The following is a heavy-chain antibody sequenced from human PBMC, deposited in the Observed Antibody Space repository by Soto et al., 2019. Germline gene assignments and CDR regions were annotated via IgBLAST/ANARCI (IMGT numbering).Heavy chain of an antibody. V-gene: IGHV3-23*01. D-gene: IGHD6-19*01. CDR3: AKDAEQAVAGPFDY. CDR1: GFTFNIYA. J-gene: IGHJ4*02. CDR2: ISGSGGST. Sequence: EVQLLESGGGLVQPGGSLRLSCAASGFTFNIYAMNWVRQAPGKGLEWVSIISGSGGSTFYADSVKGRFTVSRDNSKNTRYLQMDSRRAEDTAVYYCAKDAEQAVAGPFDYWGQGTLVTVSS.